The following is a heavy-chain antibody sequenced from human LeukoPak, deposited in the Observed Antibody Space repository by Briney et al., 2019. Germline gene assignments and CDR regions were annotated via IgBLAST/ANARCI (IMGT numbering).Heavy chain of an antibody. CDR3: ARREPHGDYGGKIRYYYYMDV. V-gene: IGHV4-4*07. J-gene: IGHJ6*03. Sequence: PSETLSLTCTVSSGSISSYYWSWIRQPAGKGLEWIGRIFISGSTNYNPSLKSRVTMSVDTSKNQFSLKLSSLTAADTAMYYCARREPHGDYGGKIRYYYYMDVWGKGTTITISS. CDR1: SGSISSYY. D-gene: IGHD4-23*01. CDR2: IFISGST.